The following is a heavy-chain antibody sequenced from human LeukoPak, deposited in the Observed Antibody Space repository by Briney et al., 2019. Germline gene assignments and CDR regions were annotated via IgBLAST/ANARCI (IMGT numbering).Heavy chain of an antibody. J-gene: IGHJ4*02. D-gene: IGHD2-2*01. CDR1: GNYW. CDR2: VNSDGSWT. CDR3: VSFYETN. Sequence: GGSLRLSCAASGNYWMHWVRQAPGKGLVWVSHVNSDGSWTSHADSVKGRFTISKDNAKNTVYLQMNNLRTEDTAVYYCVSFYETNWGRGTLVTVSS. V-gene: IGHV3-74*01.